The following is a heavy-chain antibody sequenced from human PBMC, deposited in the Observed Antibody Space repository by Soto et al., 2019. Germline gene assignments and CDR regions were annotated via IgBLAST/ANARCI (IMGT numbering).Heavy chain of an antibody. J-gene: IGHJ4*02. CDR1: GFTFSSYY. Sequence: EVQLVESGGGLVQPGGSLRLSCAASGFTFSSYYMSWVRQAPGKGLEWVANIKQDGSEKNYVDSVKGRFTISRDNAKNSLYLQMNSLRAEDTAVYYCARGGSVAAFYWGQGTLVTVSS. CDR2: IKQDGSEK. CDR3: ARGGSVAAFY. V-gene: IGHV3-7*01. D-gene: IGHD6-19*01.